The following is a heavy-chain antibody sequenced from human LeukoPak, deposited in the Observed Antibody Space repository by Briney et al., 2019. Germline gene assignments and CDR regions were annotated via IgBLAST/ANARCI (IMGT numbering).Heavy chain of an antibody. Sequence: GGSLRLSCAASGFTFSDYSMNWVRRAPGTGLEWVSSISFGGGHIFYTDSVKGRFTIFRDDSKNSLYLEMNSLRAEDTAVYFCARIVLTPPYGMDVWGQGTTVTVS. D-gene: IGHD2/OR15-2a*01. CDR2: ISFGGGHI. J-gene: IGHJ6*02. CDR3: ARIVLTPPYGMDV. V-gene: IGHV3-21*01. CDR1: GFTFSDYS.